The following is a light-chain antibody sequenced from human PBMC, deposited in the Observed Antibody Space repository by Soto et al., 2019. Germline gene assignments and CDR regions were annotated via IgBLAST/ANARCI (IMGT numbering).Light chain of an antibody. CDR2: WAS. CDR1: QSVLYSSNSKTY. CDR3: QQYGSSLFT. J-gene: IGKJ3*01. V-gene: IGKV4-1*01. Sequence: DIVMTQSPDSLAVSLGERATINCKSSQSVLYSSNSKTYLPWYQQKPGQPPKLLIYWASTRKSGVPDRISGSGSETDCTLTFSSLQAADVAVEYCQQYGSSLFTFGPGTKVDIK.